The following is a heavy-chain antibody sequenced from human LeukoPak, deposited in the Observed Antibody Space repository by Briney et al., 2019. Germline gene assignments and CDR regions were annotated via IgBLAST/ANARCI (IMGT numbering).Heavy chain of an antibody. CDR1: GFTVSSNY. Sequence: GGSLRLSCAASGFTVSSNYMSWVRQAPGKGLEWVSVIYSGDSTYYADSVKGRFTISRDNSKNTLYLQMNTLRAEDTAVYYCARDSGYSGYSDYWGQGTLVTVSS. CDR2: IYSGDST. V-gene: IGHV3-66*01. D-gene: IGHD5-12*01. J-gene: IGHJ4*02. CDR3: ARDSGYSGYSDY.